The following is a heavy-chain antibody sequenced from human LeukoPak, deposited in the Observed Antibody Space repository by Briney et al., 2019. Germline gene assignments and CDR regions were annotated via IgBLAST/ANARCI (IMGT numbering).Heavy chain of an antibody. J-gene: IGHJ6*02. CDR2: IRYDGSNS. V-gene: IGHV3-30*02. D-gene: IGHD2-15*01. CDR1: GFSFNTFG. Sequence: PGGSLRLSCAASGFSFNTFGMHWVRQAPGKGLEWVAFIRYDGSNSYYGDSVKGRFTISRDNAKNSLYLQMNSLRAEDTAVYYCARVGGSDPYYGMDVWGQGTTVTVSS. CDR3: ARVGGSDPYYGMDV.